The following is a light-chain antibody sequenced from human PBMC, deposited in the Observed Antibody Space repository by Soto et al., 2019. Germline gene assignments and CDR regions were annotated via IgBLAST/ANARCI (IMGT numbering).Light chain of an antibody. CDR2: EVS. J-gene: IGLJ2*01. Sequence: QPVLTQPASVSGSPGQSITISCTGTSSDVGGYAYVSWYQQYPGKAPKLVISEVSNRPSGISHRFSGSRSGNTASLTISGLQAEDEADYYRSSYTSSTTPAFGGGTKLTVL. V-gene: IGLV2-14*01. CDR3: SSYTSSTTPA. CDR1: SSDVGGYAY.